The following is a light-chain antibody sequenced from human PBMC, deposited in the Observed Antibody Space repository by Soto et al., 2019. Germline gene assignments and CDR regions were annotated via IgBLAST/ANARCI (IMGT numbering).Light chain of an antibody. CDR1: QSVLYNSNNDSY. CDR2: WAS. J-gene: IGKJ1*01. V-gene: IGKV4-1*01. CDR3: QQYYSIPWT. Sequence: DIVMTQTPDSLAVSLGERATINCKSSQSVLYNSNNDSYLTWYQQKPGQYPKVLIYWASTRESGVPDRFSGSGSGTDFTLTISSLQAEDVAVYYCQQYYSIPWTFGQGTKVDIK.